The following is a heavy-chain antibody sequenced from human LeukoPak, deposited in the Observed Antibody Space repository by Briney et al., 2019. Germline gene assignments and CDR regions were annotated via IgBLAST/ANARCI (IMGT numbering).Heavy chain of an antibody. V-gene: IGHV3-7*01. Sequence: GGSLRLSCAASGFTFSSYWMSWVRQTPGKGLESVANIRQDGSDKYYVDSVKGRFIISRDNAKNSLYLEMNSLRAEDSAVYCCARLYHNPHFDYWGQGTLVTVSS. J-gene: IGHJ4*02. CDR1: GFTFSSYW. CDR2: IRQDGSDK. D-gene: IGHD1-14*01. CDR3: ARLYHNPHFDY.